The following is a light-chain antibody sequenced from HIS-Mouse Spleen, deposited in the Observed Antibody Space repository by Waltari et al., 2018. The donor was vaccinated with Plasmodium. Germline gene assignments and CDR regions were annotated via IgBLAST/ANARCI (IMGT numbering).Light chain of an antibody. CDR2: WAS. Sequence: DIVMTQSPDSLAVSLGERATINCKSSQSVLYSSKNKNYLVWYQQKPGQPPKLLIYWASTRESGVPDRFSGSGSGTEFTLTISSLQAEDVAVYYCQQYYSTPYTFGQGTKLEIK. CDR3: QQYYSTPYT. J-gene: IGKJ2*01. CDR1: QSVLYSSKNKNY. V-gene: IGKV4-1*01.